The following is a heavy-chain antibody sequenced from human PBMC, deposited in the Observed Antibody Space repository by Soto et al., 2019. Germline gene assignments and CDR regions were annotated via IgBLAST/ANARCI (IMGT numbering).Heavy chain of an antibody. J-gene: IGHJ6*02. D-gene: IGHD3-10*01. CDR3: ARDRWFRTYGMDV. CDR1: GYIFTDHS. CDR2: INAGIGET. V-gene: IGHV1-3*01. Sequence: QVPLMQSGAEMRKPGASVKVSCKASGYIFTDHSIHWVRQAPGQGLEWVGWINAGIGETQYSQKFQDRITLTRDTSANTVYMELGDLRSEDTAVYYCARDRWFRTYGMDVWGQGTAVTVSS.